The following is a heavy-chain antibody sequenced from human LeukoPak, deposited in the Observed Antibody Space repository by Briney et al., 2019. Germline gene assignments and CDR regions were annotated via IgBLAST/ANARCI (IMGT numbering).Heavy chain of an antibody. Sequence: GGSLRLSCAASGFTFDDYGMTWVRQAPGKWLEWVSGVNWNGGNTGYADSVKGRFTISRDNAQNSLYLQMNSLRADDTALYYCARGIAAAGAFDIWGQGTMVTVSS. CDR3: ARGIAAAGAFDI. D-gene: IGHD6-13*01. CDR1: GFTFDDYG. CDR2: VNWNGGNT. V-gene: IGHV3-20*04. J-gene: IGHJ3*02.